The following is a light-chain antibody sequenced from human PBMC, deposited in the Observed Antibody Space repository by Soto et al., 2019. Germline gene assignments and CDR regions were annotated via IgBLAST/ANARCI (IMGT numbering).Light chain of an antibody. Sequence: EIVLTQSPDPLSLSPGERATLSCRASQSVISTDVVWVQQKHGQAPRLLIFGASNRATGIPDRFSGSGSGTDFTLIISSLEPEDFAVYYCQQRANWPLTFGGGTKVDIK. J-gene: IGKJ4*01. CDR3: QQRANWPLT. V-gene: IGKV3D-20*02. CDR1: QSVISTD. CDR2: GAS.